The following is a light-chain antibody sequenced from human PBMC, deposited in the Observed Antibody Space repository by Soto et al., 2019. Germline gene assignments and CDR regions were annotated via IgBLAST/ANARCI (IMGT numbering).Light chain of an antibody. CDR3: QQYSTYPYI. CDR2: KAS. Sequence: DIQMTQSPSTLSASVGDRVTITCRASQSISVWLAWYQQKAGKAPNLLIYKASSLESGVPSRFSGGGIGTEFSLSISSLQPDDFATYYCQQYSTYPYIFGQGTKVDIK. V-gene: IGKV1-5*03. CDR1: QSISVW. J-gene: IGKJ2*01.